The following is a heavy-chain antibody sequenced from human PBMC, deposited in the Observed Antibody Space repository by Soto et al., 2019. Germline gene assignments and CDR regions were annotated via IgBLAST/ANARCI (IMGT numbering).Heavy chain of an antibody. V-gene: IGHV1-69*06. CDR2: IIPLFDTP. Sequence: SVKVSCKASGGTFSNFAISWVRQAPGQGLEWMGGIIPLFDTPNYAQKFQDRVTITADKSTSTVYMDLSRLRSEDTALYYCARGPHYDYIHRAGYYYGMDVWGPGTTVTVSS. CDR1: GGTFSNFA. D-gene: IGHD3-16*01. J-gene: IGHJ6*02. CDR3: ARGPHYDYIHRAGYYYGMDV.